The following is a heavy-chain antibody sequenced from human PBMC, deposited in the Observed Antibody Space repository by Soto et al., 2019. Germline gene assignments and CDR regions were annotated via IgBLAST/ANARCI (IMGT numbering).Heavy chain of an antibody. CDR3: ASGTGTTT. Sequence: QVQLVQSGAEVRKPGASVKVSCTTSGYSFTSFYIHWVRQAPGQGLECMGIINPSGGTTTYAEKFQGRVTMTTDTSTSTVSMELSSLRYDDTAVYYCASGTGTTTWGQGTMVTVSS. V-gene: IGHV1-46*03. CDR2: INPSGGTT. J-gene: IGHJ3*01. CDR1: GYSFTSFY. D-gene: IGHD1-1*01.